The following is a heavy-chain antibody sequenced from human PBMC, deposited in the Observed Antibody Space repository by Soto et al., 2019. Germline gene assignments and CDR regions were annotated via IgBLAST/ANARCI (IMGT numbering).Heavy chain of an antibody. CDR1: GFTFSSYG. J-gene: IGHJ6*02. D-gene: IGHD2-2*02. V-gene: IGHV3-33*01. Sequence: QVQLVESGGGVVQPGRSLRLSCAASGFTFSSYGMHWVRQAPGKGLEWVAVIWYDGSNKYYADSVKGRFTISRDNSKNTLYLQMNSLRAEDTAVYYCARARVGYCSSTSCYTYYYYGMDVWGQGTTVTVSS. CDR3: ARARVGYCSSTSCYTYYYYGMDV. CDR2: IWYDGSNK.